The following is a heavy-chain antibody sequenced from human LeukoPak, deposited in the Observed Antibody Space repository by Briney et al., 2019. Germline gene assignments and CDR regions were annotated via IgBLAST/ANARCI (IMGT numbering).Heavy chain of an antibody. J-gene: IGHJ1*01. CDR2: ISSSSSAI. CDR3: ARDLSNHCSGGSCYSFQH. CDR1: GFTFSSYS. Sequence: GGSLRLSCAASGFTFSSYSMNWVRQAPGKGLEWVSFISSSSSAIYYAYSVKGRFTISRDNAKNSLYLQMNSLRAEDTAVYYCARDLSNHCSGGSCYSFQHWGQGTLVTVSS. D-gene: IGHD2-15*01. V-gene: IGHV3-48*04.